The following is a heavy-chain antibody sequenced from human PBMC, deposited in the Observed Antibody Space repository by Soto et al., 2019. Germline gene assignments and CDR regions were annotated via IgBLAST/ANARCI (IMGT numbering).Heavy chain of an antibody. V-gene: IGHV3-23*01. D-gene: IGHD6-19*01. CDR2: ISSSGRRT. CDR1: GCTFANFG. J-gene: IGHJ4*02. CDR3: AKAAKSAVVVEYFDS. Sequence: SLRRFCGTCGCTFANFGMGWVRQAPGNVLYWVSGISSSGRRTYYADSVKGRFTISRDNSKNTLYLQIDSLRGDDTPVYYFAKAAKSAVVVEYFDSCGQGAIVTLSS.